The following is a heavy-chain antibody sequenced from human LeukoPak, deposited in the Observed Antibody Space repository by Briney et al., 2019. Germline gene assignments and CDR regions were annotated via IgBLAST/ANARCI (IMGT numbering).Heavy chain of an antibody. V-gene: IGHV3-30*03. CDR1: GFTFSSYG. D-gene: IGHD3-22*01. CDR2: ISYDGSNK. Sequence: GGSLRLSCAASGFTFSSYGMHWVRQAPGKGLEWVAVISYDGSNKYYADSVKGRFTISRDNSKNTLYLQMNSLRAEDTAVYYCARPKAYYDSSGSEPWYFDLWGRGTLVTVSS. CDR3: ARPKAYYDSSGSEPWYFDL. J-gene: IGHJ2*01.